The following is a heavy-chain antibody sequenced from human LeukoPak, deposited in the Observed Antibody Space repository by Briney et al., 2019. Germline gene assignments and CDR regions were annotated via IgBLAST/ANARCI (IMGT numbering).Heavy chain of an antibody. J-gene: IGHJ4*02. CDR3: AKEGQLWLHGFDY. Sequence: QPGGSLRLSCAASGFTVSSYGMHWVRQAPGKGLEWVAVISYDGSNKYYADSVKGRFTISRDNSKNTLYLQMNSLRAEDTAVYYCAKEGQLWLHGFDYWGQGTLVTVSS. CDR1: GFTVSSYG. D-gene: IGHD5-18*01. CDR2: ISYDGSNK. V-gene: IGHV3-30*18.